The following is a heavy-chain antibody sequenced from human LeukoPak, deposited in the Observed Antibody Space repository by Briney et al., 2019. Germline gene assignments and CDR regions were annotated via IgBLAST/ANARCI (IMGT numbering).Heavy chain of an antibody. Sequence: ASVKVSCKASGYTFTSYDISWVRQAPGQGLEWMGWISGYNGETNYAQKLQGRVTMTTDTSTSTAYMELRSLRSDDTAVYYCARVARYSSPDYWGQGTLVTVSS. J-gene: IGHJ4*02. CDR1: GYTFTSYD. V-gene: IGHV1-18*01. CDR2: ISGYNGET. CDR3: ARVARYSSPDY. D-gene: IGHD6-13*01.